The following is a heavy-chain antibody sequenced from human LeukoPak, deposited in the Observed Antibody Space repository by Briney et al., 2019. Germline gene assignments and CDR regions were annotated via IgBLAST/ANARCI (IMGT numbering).Heavy chain of an antibody. Sequence: MASETLSLTCAVYGGSFSGYYWSWIRQPPGKGLEWIGEINHSGSTNYNPSLKSRVTISVDTSKNQFSLKLSSVTAADTAVYYCARGRREFQLLSWFDPWGRGTLVTVSS. CDR1: GGSFSGYY. D-gene: IGHD2-2*01. CDR2: INHSGST. V-gene: IGHV4-34*01. CDR3: ARGRREFQLLSWFDP. J-gene: IGHJ5*02.